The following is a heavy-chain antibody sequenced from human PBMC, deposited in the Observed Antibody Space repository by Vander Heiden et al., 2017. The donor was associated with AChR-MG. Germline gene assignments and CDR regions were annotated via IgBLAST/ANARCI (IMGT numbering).Heavy chain of an antibody. J-gene: IGHJ4*02. D-gene: IGHD6-6*01. CDR2: INPITGGT. V-gene: IGHV1-2*02. CDR1: GYTFTGYY. Sequence: QVQLVQSGAEVKKPGASVKVSCKASGYTFTGYYMHWVRQAPGQGLEWMGWINPITGGTNSTQKFQSRVTMTRDTSISTAYMGLSRLRSDDTSVYYCATVIAARPGPFDYWGQGTLVTVSS. CDR3: ATVIAARPGPFDY.